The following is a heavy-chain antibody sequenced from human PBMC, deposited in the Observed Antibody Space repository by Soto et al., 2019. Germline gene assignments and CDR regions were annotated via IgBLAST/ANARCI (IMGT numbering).Heavy chain of an antibody. D-gene: IGHD4-17*01. V-gene: IGHV4-59*08. CDR3: ARRYGDYFDY. CDR2: IYYSGST. Sequence: SETLSLTCTVSGGSISSYYWSWIRQPPGKGLEWIGYIYYSGSTNYNPSLKSRVTISVDTSKNQFSLKLSSVTAADTAVYYCARRYGDYFDYGGQGTLVTVSS. CDR1: GGSISSYY. J-gene: IGHJ4*02.